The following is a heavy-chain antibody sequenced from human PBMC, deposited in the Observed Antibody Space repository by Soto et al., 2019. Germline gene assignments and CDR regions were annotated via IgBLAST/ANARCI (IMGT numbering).Heavy chain of an antibody. V-gene: IGHV3-74*01. CDR2: INSDGSST. Sequence: GGSLRLSCAASGFTFSSYWMHWVRQAPGKGLVWVSRINSDGSSTSYADSVKGRFTISSDNAKNTLYLQMNSLRAEVTAVYYCAREKPHLYCSGGSCYGSSYDYWGQGTLVTVSS. J-gene: IGHJ4*02. CDR1: GFTFSSYW. CDR3: AREKPHLYCSGGSCYGSSYDY. D-gene: IGHD2-15*01.